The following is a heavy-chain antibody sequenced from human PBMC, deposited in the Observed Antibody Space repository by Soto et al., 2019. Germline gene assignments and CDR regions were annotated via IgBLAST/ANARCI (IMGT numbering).Heavy chain of an antibody. J-gene: IGHJ4*02. V-gene: IGHV3-23*01. Sequence: EVQLLESGGVLVQPGGSLRVSCAASAFTFSSYAMTWVRQAPGKGLEWVAAISASDDSKYYAVSVKGRFTISRDNPKNTLYLQMNSVRAEDTAIYYCAKSIGNSWIFDSWGQGTLVTVSS. CDR3: AKSIGNSWIFDS. CDR2: ISASDDSK. CDR1: AFTFSSYA. D-gene: IGHD2-2*03.